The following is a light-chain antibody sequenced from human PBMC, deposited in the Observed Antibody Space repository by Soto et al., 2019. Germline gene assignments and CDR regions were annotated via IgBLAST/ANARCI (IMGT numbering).Light chain of an antibody. CDR1: HTVSGPY. V-gene: IGKV3-20*01. Sequence: DISLTHSPSTLSLSPGERATLSCRASHTVSGPYLAWYQHKLGQAPRLLMYAESSRGNGIAERFSGSESGKTFTIPISRLEPEDFAVYYCPQYGRSPWTFGQGTKVDIK. CDR3: PQYGRSPWT. J-gene: IGKJ1*01. CDR2: AES.